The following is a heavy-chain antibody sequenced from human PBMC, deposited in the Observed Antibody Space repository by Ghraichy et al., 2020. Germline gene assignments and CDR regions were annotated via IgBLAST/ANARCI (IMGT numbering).Heavy chain of an antibody. CDR2: INPSGGKT. V-gene: IGHV1-46*03. Sequence: ASVKVSCKASGYTFTNYYIHWVRQAPGQGLEWMGIINPSGGKTRYAQMFQGRVTMTRDTSTSTVYMELRSLRSEDTAIYYCSRDVIYSGNYGGSLELDYWGQGTLVTVSS. CDR3: SRDVIYSGNYGGSLELDY. J-gene: IGHJ4*02. CDR1: GYTFTNYY. D-gene: IGHD1-26*01.